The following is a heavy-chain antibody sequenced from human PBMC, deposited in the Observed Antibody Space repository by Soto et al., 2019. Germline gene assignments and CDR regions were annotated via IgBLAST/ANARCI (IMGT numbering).Heavy chain of an antibody. D-gene: IGHD3-10*01. Sequence: DVQLLESGGHLVQPGGSLRLSCAASGFTFSSYAMSWVRQAPGKGLEWVSSVSAGGDMTYYSDSVMGRFTISRDNSNNVLFLQMNSLRIEDTALYYCARGDRGGSGSPASYYYSGLDVWGQGTTVTVS. CDR2: VSAGGDMT. J-gene: IGHJ6*02. CDR3: ARGDRGGSGSPASYYYSGLDV. CDR1: GFTFSSYA. V-gene: IGHV3-23*01.